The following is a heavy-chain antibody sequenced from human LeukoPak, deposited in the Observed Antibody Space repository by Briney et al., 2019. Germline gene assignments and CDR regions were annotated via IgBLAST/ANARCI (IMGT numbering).Heavy chain of an antibody. Sequence: HPGGSLRLSCAASGFTFKRNAMHWVRQAPGMGLEWVTIMSYDGNFTYYSDSVKGRFTISRDNSNDTLYLQMNSLRADDTAIYYCARGRSVYGSGSYSDYWGQGTLVTVSS. CDR3: ARGRSVYGSGSYSDY. J-gene: IGHJ4*02. CDR2: MSYDGNFT. V-gene: IGHV3-30*04. CDR1: GFTFKRNA. D-gene: IGHD3-10*01.